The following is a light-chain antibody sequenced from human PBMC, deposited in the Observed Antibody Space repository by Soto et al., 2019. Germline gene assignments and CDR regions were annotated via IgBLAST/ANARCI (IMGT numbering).Light chain of an antibody. CDR2: GAS. CDR3: QQYNNWPRT. CDR1: QSVSSD. J-gene: IGKJ1*01. V-gene: IGKV3-15*01. Sequence: EIVLTQSPATLSLSPGERATLSCRASQSVSSDLAWYHQKPGQAPRILIYGASTRDTGIPARFSGSGSGTEFTLTINSLQSEDFEVYYCQQYNNWPRTFGQGTKVDIK.